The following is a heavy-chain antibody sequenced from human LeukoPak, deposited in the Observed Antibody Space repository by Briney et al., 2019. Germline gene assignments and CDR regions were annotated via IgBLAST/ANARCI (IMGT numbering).Heavy chain of an antibody. D-gene: IGHD6-13*01. Sequence: GGSLRLSCAASGFSFNDYGMSWVRQAPGQGPEWVSGITWNGGSTDYAASVKGRFTISRDNAKNSLYLQMNSLRAEDTAVYYCARGPRAAAVDYWGQGTLVTVSS. CDR2: ITWNGGST. J-gene: IGHJ4*02. CDR3: ARGPRAAAVDY. CDR1: GFSFNDYG. V-gene: IGHV3-20*04.